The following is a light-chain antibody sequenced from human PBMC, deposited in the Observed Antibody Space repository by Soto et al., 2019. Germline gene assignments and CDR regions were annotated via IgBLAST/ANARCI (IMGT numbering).Light chain of an antibody. J-gene: IGLJ1*01. CDR3: AAWDDGLNGYV. Sequence: QSVLTQPPSASGTAGQSVTISCSGSTSNIGSNTVNLYQQLPGTAPRTLIYSNNQRPSGVPDRFSGSKSGTSGSLAISGLLSEDEADYYCAAWDDGLNGYVFGTGTKVTVL. CDR2: SNN. V-gene: IGLV1-44*01. CDR1: TSNIGSNT.